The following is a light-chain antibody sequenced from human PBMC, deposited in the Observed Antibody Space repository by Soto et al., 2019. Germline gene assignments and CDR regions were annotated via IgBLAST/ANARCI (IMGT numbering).Light chain of an antibody. CDR3: QKYEGLPLN. Sequence: DIQITHSPSSLSASVVDRVTITFQASQDINKNLIWYQQKPGKAPKLLIYDASDLETGVPSRFSGSGSGTGFTFTISSLQPEDFATYYCQKYEGLPLNFGQGTRLEIK. CDR1: QDINKN. J-gene: IGKJ5*01. CDR2: DAS. V-gene: IGKV1-33*01.